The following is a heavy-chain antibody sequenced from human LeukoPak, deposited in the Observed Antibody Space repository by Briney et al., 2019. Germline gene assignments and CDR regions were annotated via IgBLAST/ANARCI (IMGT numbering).Heavy chain of an antibody. Sequence: ASVKVSCKVSGYTLTESSMHWVRQAPGKGLEWMGGFDPEDGETIYAQKFQGRVTMTEDTSTDTAYMELSSLRSEDTAVYYCATANVLGGWYVVSSFDYWGQGTLVTVSS. D-gene: IGHD6-19*01. CDR3: ATANVLGGWYVVSSFDY. CDR2: FDPEDGET. V-gene: IGHV1-24*01. CDR1: GYTLTESS. J-gene: IGHJ4*02.